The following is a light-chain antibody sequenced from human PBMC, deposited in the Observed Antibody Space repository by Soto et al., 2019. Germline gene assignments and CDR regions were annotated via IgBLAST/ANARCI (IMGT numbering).Light chain of an antibody. CDR1: QSISSN. CDR3: HQYNDWPPT. CDR2: DAF. J-gene: IGKJ1*01. Sequence: EVVMPQSPATLSLFSGERATLSCRASQSISSNVAWYQQPPGQAPRLLIYDAFTRDTGIPARFSGSGSGTEFTLTISSLQSEDCAVFYCHQYNDWPPTFGQGTKVDIK. V-gene: IGKV3-15*01.